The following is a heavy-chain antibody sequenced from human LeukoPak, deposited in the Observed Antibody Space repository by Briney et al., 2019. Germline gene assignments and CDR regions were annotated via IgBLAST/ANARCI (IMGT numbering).Heavy chain of an antibody. CDR1: GFTFSNHW. Sequence: GGSLRLSCAASGFTFSNHWMVWVRQAPGPGVEGVANISGEGSREYYLDSVKGRFTISRDNAKNSLYLQMSSLRADDTAVYYCVRDANYHDGSNYYDVLDIWGQGTMVTVSS. CDR2: ISGEGSRE. J-gene: IGHJ3*02. D-gene: IGHD3-22*01. V-gene: IGHV3-7*01. CDR3: VRDANYHDGSNYYDVLDI.